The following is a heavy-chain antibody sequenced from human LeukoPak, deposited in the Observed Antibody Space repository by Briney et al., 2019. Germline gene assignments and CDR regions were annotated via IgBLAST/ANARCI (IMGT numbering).Heavy chain of an antibody. V-gene: IGHV3-48*03. J-gene: IGHJ6*04. CDR1: GFTFSSYE. CDR3: AELGITMIGGV. D-gene: IGHD3-10*02. CDR2: ISSSGSTI. Sequence: PGGSLRLSCAASGFTFSSYEMNWVRQAPGKGLEEVSYISSSGSTIYYADSVKGRFTISRDNAKNSLYLQMNSLRAEDTAVYYCAELGITMIGGVWGKGTTVTISS.